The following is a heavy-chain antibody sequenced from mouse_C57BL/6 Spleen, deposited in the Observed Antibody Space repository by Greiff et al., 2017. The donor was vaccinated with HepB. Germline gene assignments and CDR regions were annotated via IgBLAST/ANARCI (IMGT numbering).Heavy chain of an antibody. J-gene: IGHJ4*01. V-gene: IGHV14-3*01. D-gene: IGHD1-1*01. Sequence: VQLQQSVAELVRPGASVKLSCTASGFNIKNTYMHWVKQRPEQGLEWIGRIDPANGNTKYAPKFQGKATITADTSSNTAYLQLSSLTSDDTAIYYCARVTTVVAGNYYAMDYWGQGTSVTVSS. CDR1: GFNIKNTY. CDR3: ARVTTVVAGNYYAMDY. CDR2: IDPANGNT.